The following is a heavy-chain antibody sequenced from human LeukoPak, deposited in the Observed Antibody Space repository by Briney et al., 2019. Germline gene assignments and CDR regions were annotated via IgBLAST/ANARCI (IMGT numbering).Heavy chain of an antibody. Sequence: ASVKVSCKASGYTFTSYGIAWVRQAPGQGLEWMGWISGYNGNTNYAQKLQGRVSMTTDTSTTTAYMELRSLTSGDTALYYCARSSLGTITAGPFDYWGQGTLVTVSS. CDR3: ARSSLGTITAGPFDY. CDR1: GYTFTSYG. CDR2: ISGYNGNT. D-gene: IGHD5-12*01. J-gene: IGHJ4*02. V-gene: IGHV1-18*01.